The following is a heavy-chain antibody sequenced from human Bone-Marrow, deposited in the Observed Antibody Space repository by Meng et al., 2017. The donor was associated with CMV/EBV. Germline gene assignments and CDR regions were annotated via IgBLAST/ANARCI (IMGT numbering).Heavy chain of an antibody. CDR1: GGSISSSSYY. V-gene: IGHV4-39*01. CDR3: ARHTTVWDSGYFDY. CDR2: IYYSGST. J-gene: IGHJ4*02. Sequence: GSLRLSCTVSGGSISSSSYYWGWIRQPPGKGLEWIGSIYYSGSTYYNPSLKSRVTISVDTSKNQFSLKLSSVTAADTAVYYCARHTTVWDSGYFDYWGQGTLVTVSS. D-gene: IGHD4-11*01.